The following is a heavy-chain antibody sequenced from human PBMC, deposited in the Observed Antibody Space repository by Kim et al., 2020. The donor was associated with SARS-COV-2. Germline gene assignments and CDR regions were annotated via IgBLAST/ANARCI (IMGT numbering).Heavy chain of an antibody. V-gene: IGHV1-18*01. CDR1: GYTFASYG. CDR2: ISAYNGNT. D-gene: IGHD3-9*01. Sequence: ASVKVSCKASGYTFASYGISWVRQAPGQGLEWMGWISAYNGNTNYAQKLQGRVTMTTDTSTTTAYMELRSLRSDDTAVYYCARDEWNYDTLTGYRNFDYWGQGTLVTVSS. J-gene: IGHJ4*02. CDR3: ARDEWNYDTLTGYRNFDY.